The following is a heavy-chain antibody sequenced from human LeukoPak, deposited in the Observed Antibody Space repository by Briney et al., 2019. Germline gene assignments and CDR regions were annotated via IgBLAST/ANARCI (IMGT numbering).Heavy chain of an antibody. CDR2: INHSGST. V-gene: IGHV4-34*01. Sequence: PSETLSLTCAVYGGSFSGYYWSWIRQPPGKGLEWIGEINHSGSTNYNPSLKSRVTISVDTSKNQFSLKLSSVTAADTAVYYCARLRGVYSGYDSVWGKGTTVIVSS. D-gene: IGHD5-12*01. J-gene: IGHJ6*04. CDR3: ARLRGVYSGYDSV. CDR1: GGSFSGYY.